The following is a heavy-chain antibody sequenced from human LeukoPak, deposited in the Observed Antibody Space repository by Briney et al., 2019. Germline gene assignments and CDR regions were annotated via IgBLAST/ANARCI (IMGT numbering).Heavy chain of an antibody. V-gene: IGHV3-48*04. CDR2: ISSSSSSTI. J-gene: IGHJ4*02. D-gene: IGHD4-17*01. CDR1: GFTFSSYS. Sequence: GGSLRLSCAASGFTFSSYSMNWVRQAPGKGLEWVSLISSSSSSTIYYADSVKGRFTISRDNAKNSLYLQMNSLRAEDTAVYYCARGEDYGTNSFDYWGQGTLVTVSS. CDR3: ARGEDYGTNSFDY.